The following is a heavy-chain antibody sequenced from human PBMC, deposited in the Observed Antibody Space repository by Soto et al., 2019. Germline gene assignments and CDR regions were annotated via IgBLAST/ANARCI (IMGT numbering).Heavy chain of an antibody. CDR2: INHSGST. Sequence: SETLSLTCAVYGGSFSGYYWSWIRQPPGKGLEWIGEINHSGSTNYNPSLKSRVTISVDTSKNQFSLKLSSVTAADTAVYYCAREGYSSSWYKDAFDIWGQVTMVTVS. V-gene: IGHV4-34*01. D-gene: IGHD6-13*01. CDR3: AREGYSSSWYKDAFDI. CDR1: GGSFSGYY. J-gene: IGHJ3*02.